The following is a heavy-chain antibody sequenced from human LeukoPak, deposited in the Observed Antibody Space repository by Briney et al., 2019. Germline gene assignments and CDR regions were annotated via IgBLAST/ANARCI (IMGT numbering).Heavy chain of an antibody. J-gene: IGHJ4*02. D-gene: IGHD7-27*01. CDR2: ISYDGSNK. CDR1: GFTFSSYA. Sequence: GGSLRLSCAASGFTFSSYAMSWVRQAPGKGLEWVAVISYDGSNKYYADSVKGRFTISRDNSKNTLYLQMNSLRAEDTAVYYCGRGHWGLDYWGQGALVTVSS. CDR3: GRGHWGLDY. V-gene: IGHV3-30*04.